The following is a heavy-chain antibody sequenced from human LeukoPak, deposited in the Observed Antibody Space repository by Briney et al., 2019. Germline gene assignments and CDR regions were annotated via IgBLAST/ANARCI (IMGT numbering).Heavy chain of an antibody. Sequence: GGSLRLSCAASGFTFSSYSMNWVCQAPGKGLEWVSSISSSSSYIYYADSVKGRFTISRDNAKNSLYLQMNSLRAEDTAVYYCARVQDCSSTSCYVYYYYGMDVWGQGTTVTVSS. CDR3: ARVQDCSSTSCYVYYYYGMDV. CDR1: GFTFSSYS. D-gene: IGHD2-2*01. J-gene: IGHJ6*02. CDR2: ISSSSSYI. V-gene: IGHV3-21*01.